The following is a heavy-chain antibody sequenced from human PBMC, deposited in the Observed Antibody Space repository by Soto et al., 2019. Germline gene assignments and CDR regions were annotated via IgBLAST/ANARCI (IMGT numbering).Heavy chain of an antibody. CDR2: IIPMFGIT. CDR1: GGTFSSYG. D-gene: IGHD5-12*01. J-gene: IGHJ4*02. CDR3: ASDRGYGLVN. V-gene: IGHV1-69*12. Sequence: QVQLVQSGAEVKKPGSSLKVSCKVSGGTFSSYGFNWVRQAPGQGLEWMGGIIPMFGITNHTQKFQDRMTISADASTSTAYMQLSRLGSDDTARSFCASDRGYGLVNWGQGPLLTVSS.